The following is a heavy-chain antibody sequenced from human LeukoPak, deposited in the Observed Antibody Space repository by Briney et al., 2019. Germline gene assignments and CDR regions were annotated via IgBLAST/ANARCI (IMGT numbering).Heavy chain of an antibody. J-gene: IGHJ5*02. V-gene: IGHV3-30*04. CDR2: ISYDGSNK. CDR3: AKDQPYSSGWYNWFDP. D-gene: IGHD6-19*01. CDR1: GFTFSTYS. Sequence: GGSLRLSCAASGFTFSTYSMTWVRQGPGKGLEWVAVISYDGSNKYYADSVKGRFTISRDNSKNTLYLQMNSLRAEDTAVYYCAKDQPYSSGWYNWFDPWGQGTLVTVSS.